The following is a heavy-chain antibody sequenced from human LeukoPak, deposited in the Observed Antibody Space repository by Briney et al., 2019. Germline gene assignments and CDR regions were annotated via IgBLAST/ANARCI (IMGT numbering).Heavy chain of an antibody. CDR3: ARDPYGEGEPDY. J-gene: IGHJ4*02. CDR1: GYTFTSYG. D-gene: IGHD4-17*01. V-gene: IGHV1-18*04. CDR2: ISAYNGNT. Sequence: ASVKVCCTASGYTFTSYGISWVRQAPGQGLEWMGWISAYNGNTNYSQKLQGRVTMTTDTSTSTAYMELRSLRSDDTAVYYCARDPYGEGEPDYWGQGTLVTVSS.